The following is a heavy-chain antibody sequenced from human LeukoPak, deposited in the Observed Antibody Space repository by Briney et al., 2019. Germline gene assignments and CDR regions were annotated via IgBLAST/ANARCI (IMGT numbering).Heavy chain of an antibody. J-gene: IGHJ6*02. Sequence: GGSLRLSCVASGFTFSSYWMHWVRQAPGKGLVWVSRINSDGSSTSYADSVKGRFTISRDNAKNTLYLQMNSLRAEDTAVYYCARGEAVAGNPRNYYYYGMDVWGQGTTVTVSS. CDR2: INSDGSST. V-gene: IGHV3-74*01. CDR1: GFTFSSYW. D-gene: IGHD6-19*01. CDR3: ARGEAVAGNPRNYYYYGMDV.